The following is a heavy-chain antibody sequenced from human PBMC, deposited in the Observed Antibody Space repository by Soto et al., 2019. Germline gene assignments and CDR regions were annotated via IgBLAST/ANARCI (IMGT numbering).Heavy chain of an antibody. CDR3: AALRIAAAGTLP. D-gene: IGHD6-13*01. Sequence: GASVKVSCKASGYTFINYYIHWVRQAPGQGLEWMAIINTMGGSTNYAQKFQERVTITSDMSTSTAYMELSSLRSEDTAVYYCAALRIAAAGTLPWGQGTLVTVSS. CDR1: GYTFINYY. J-gene: IGHJ5*02. V-gene: IGHV1-46*01. CDR2: INTMGGST.